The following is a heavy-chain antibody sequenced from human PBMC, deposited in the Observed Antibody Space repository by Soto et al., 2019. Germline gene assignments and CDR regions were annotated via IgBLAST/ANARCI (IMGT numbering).Heavy chain of an antibody. D-gene: IGHD2-2*01. J-gene: IGHJ6*02. V-gene: IGHV1-18*01. CDR2: ISAYNGNT. CDR3: ARDGWGTYCSSTSCYDPYYYYGMDV. CDR1: GYTFTSYG. Sequence: GALVKVSCKASGYTFTSYGISWVRQAPGQGLEWMGWISAYNGNTNYAQKFQGRVTITADKSTSTAYMELSSLRSEDTAVYYCARDGWGTYCSSTSCYDPYYYYGMDVWGQGTTVTVSS.